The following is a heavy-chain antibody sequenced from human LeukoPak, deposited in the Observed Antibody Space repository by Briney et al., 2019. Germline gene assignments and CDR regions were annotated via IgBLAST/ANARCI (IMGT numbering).Heavy chain of an antibody. CDR1: GFTFSDYY. J-gene: IGHJ4*02. CDR2: INTSGRTT. V-gene: IGHV3-11*01. Sequence: GGSLRLSCAASGFTFSDYYMSWIRQAPGKGLEWISYINTSGRTTNYADSVKGRFTMPRDNAKNSLYLQMNNLRAEDTAVYYCATEGNYFDSWGQGTPVTVSS. CDR3: ATEGNYFDS. D-gene: IGHD3-10*01.